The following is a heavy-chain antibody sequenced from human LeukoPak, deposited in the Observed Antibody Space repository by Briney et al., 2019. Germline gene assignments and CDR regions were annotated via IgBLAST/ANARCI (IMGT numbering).Heavy chain of an antibody. V-gene: IGHV1-8*03. CDR2: MNPNSGNT. D-gene: IGHD1-1*01. CDR1: GYTFTSYD. J-gene: IGHJ5*02. Sequence: ASVKVSCKASGYTFTSYDINWVRQATGQGLEWMGWMNPNSGNTGYAQKFQGRVTTTRNTSISTAYMELSSLRSEDTAVYYCARVPEERWFDPWGQGTLVTVSS. CDR3: ARVPEERWFDP.